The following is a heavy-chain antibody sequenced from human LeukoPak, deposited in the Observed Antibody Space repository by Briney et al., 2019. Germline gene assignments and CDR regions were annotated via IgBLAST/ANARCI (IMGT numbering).Heavy chain of an antibody. CDR1: GYTFTSYD. V-gene: IGHV1-8*01. Sequence: GASVKVSRKASGYTFTSYDINWVRQATGLGLEWMGWMNPNSGNTGYAQKFQGRVTMTRNTSISTAYMELSSLRSEDTAVYYCARGSSGSYYFDYWGQGTLVTVSS. CDR3: ARGSSGSYYFDY. D-gene: IGHD6-19*01. CDR2: MNPNSGNT. J-gene: IGHJ4*02.